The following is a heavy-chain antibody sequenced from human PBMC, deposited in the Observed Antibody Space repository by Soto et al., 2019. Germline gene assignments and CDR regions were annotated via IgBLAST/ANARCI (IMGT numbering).Heavy chain of an antibody. J-gene: IGHJ6*02. CDR2: IKSKTDGGTT. D-gene: IGHD2-21*02. V-gene: IGHV3-15*01. CDR1: GFTFSNAW. Sequence: PGGALRLSCSASGFTFSNAWLSWVRQAPGKGLEWVGRIKSKTDGGTTDYAAPVEGRFTISRDDSKNTLYLQMNSLKTEDTAVYYCTTESLTYYYGMDVWGQGTTVTVSS. CDR3: TTESLTYYYGMDV.